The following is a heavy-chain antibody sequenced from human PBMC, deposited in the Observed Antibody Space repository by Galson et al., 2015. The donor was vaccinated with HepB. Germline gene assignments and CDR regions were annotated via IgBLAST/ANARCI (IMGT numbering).Heavy chain of an antibody. Sequence: SVKVSCKASGYTFTSYGISWVRQAPGQGLEWMGWISAYNGNTNYAQKLQGRVTMTTDTSTSTAYMELRSLRSDDTAVYYCARDSPFIVVVPAAFNTADYYYYYMDVWGKGTTVTVSS. J-gene: IGHJ6*03. V-gene: IGHV1-18*01. D-gene: IGHD2-2*01. CDR1: GYTFTSYG. CDR3: ARDSPFIVVVPAAFNTADYYYYYMDV. CDR2: ISAYNGNT.